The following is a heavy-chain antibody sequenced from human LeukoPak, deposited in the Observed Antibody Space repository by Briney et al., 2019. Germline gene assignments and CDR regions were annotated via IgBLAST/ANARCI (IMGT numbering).Heavy chain of an antibody. CDR2: IYTGGNT. V-gene: IGHV3-66*01. Sequence: GGSLRLSCAASGFTVSSNYMSWVRQAPGKGLEWVSVIYTGGNTYYAGSVKGRFTISRDSSKNTLYLQMNSLRAEDTAVYHCARGLYGDNSDYWGQGTLVTVSS. J-gene: IGHJ4*02. D-gene: IGHD4-23*01. CDR3: ARGLYGDNSDY. CDR1: GFTVSSNY.